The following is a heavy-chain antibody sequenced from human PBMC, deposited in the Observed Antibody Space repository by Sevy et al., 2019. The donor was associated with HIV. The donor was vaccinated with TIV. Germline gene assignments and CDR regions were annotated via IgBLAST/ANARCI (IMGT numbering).Heavy chain of an antibody. CDR1: GFTFSKYS. CDR2: LSFGCGEI. V-gene: IGHV3-23*01. Sequence: GGSLRLSCAASGFTFSKYSMSWVRQPPGKGLEWVSTLSFGCGEINHADSVKGRFTISRDNSKNSLYLQMNNLRAEDTDVYYCAREGCTKPHDYWGQGTLVTVSS. CDR3: AREGCTKPHDY. J-gene: IGHJ4*02. D-gene: IGHD2-8*01.